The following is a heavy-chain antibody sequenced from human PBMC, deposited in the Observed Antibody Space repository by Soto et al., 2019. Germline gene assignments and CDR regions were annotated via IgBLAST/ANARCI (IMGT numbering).Heavy chain of an antibody. CDR1: GGSINSGGYC. CDR2: ISYGGST. J-gene: IGHJ4*02. Sequence: QVQLQESGPGLVKPSQTLSLTCTVSGGSINSGGYCWSWIRQHPGKGLDWIGCISYGGSTSYNPSLKSRVTISVDTSKNQCSLKLTSVTAADTAVYYCSRGILVWGQGALSTVSS. V-gene: IGHV4-31*03. CDR3: SRGILV. D-gene: IGHD5-18*01.